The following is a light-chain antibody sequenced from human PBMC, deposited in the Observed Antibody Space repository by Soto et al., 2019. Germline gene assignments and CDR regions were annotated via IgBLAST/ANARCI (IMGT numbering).Light chain of an antibody. CDR3: LLYYGSPQPNWV. J-gene: IGLJ3*02. V-gene: IGLV7-43*01. CDR2: STT. CDR1: TGPVTSGYY. Sequence: QAVVTQEPSLTVSPGGTVTLTCASSTGPVTSGYYPNWFQQKPGQAPRPLIYSTTNEHSWTPARFSGSLLGGKAALTLSGVLPEDEAEYYCLLYYGSPQPNWVFGGGTTLTVL.